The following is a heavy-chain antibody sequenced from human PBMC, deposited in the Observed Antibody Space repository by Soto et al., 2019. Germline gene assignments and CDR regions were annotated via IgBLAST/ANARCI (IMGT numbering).Heavy chain of an antibody. CDR3: PRVPTSFYNCIDV. V-gene: IGHV5-10-1*01. J-gene: IGHJ6*02. CDR1: GYNFTSYW. CDR2: IDPSDSYT. Sequence: GESLKISCKGSGYNFTSYWISWVRQMPGKGLEWMGKIDPSDSYTDYSPFFQGHVTISADKSISTAYLQWSSLKASDPAMYYYPRVPTSFYNCIDVWGQGTTVTVSS.